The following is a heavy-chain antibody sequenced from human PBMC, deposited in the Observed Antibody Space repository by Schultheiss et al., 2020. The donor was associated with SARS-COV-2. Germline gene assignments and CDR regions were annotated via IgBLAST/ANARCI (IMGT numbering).Heavy chain of an antibody. CDR3: ARQYTRGSGTSMDV. J-gene: IGHJ6*02. CDR1: GGSIRSGESY. V-gene: IGHV4-39*01. D-gene: IGHD3-10*01. CDR2: IYYSGST. Sequence: SQTLSLTCPVSGGSIRSGESYWSWIRQPPGKGLEWIGSIYYSGSTFYTPSLKSRVTISVDTSKNQFSLKLSSVTAADTAIYYCARQYTRGSGTSMDVWGQGTAVTVSS.